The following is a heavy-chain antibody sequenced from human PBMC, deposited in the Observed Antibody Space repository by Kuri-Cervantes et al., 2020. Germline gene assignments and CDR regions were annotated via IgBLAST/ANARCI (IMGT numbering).Heavy chain of an antibody. Sequence: SVKVSCKASGGTFSSYAISWVRQAPGQGLEWMGGIIPIFGTANYAQKFQGRVTITADESTSTAYMELSSLRSEDTAVYYCARYRRGEGKGFDYWGQGTLVTVSS. J-gene: IGHJ4*02. CDR2: IIPIFGTA. CDR1: GGTFSSYA. CDR3: ARYRRGEGKGFDY. D-gene: IGHD1-14*01. V-gene: IGHV1-69*13.